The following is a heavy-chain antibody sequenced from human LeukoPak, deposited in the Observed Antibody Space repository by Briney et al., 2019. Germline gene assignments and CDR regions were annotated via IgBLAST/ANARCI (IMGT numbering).Heavy chain of an antibody. CDR1: GDSVSSNSAA. Sequence: SQTLSLTFAVSGDSVSSNSAAWNWLRQSPSRGLEWLGSAYYRSKWYNDYAVSVKSLLIINPDTYKNQFSLKLNSVTPEDTAVYYCARGQQQLVHDAFDIWGQGSMVTISS. D-gene: IGHD6-13*01. V-gene: IGHV6-1*01. CDR3: ARGQQQLVHDAFDI. CDR2: AYYRSKWYN. J-gene: IGHJ3*02.